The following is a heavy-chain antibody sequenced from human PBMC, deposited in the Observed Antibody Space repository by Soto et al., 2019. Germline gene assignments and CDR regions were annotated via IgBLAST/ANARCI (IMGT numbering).Heavy chain of an antibody. CDR3: ARGTIAAASGSFDY. V-gene: IGHV4-4*07. CDR2: IYTSGST. D-gene: IGHD6-13*01. Sequence: SETLSLTCTVSGGSISSYYWNWIRQPAGKRLEWIGRIYTSGSTNYNPSLKSRVTMSVDTSKNQFSLNLSSVTAADTAVYYCARGTIAAASGSFDYWGQGTLVTVSS. CDR1: GGSISSYY. J-gene: IGHJ4*02.